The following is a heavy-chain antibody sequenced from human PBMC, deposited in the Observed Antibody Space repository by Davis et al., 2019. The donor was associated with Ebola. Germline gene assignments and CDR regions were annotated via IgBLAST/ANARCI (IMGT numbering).Heavy chain of an antibody. J-gene: IGHJ3*01. Sequence: GESLKISCAASGFTFSRYSMNWVRQAPGKGLEWVSTLGTSADTYYAASVKGRFTISRDNSKNTLHLQMNSLRVEDTAMYYCVKDTSNIWFDVWGQGTLVTVSA. CDR3: VKDTSNIWFDV. CDR1: GFTFSRYS. CDR2: LGTSADT. D-gene: IGHD2/OR15-2a*01. V-gene: IGHV3-23*01.